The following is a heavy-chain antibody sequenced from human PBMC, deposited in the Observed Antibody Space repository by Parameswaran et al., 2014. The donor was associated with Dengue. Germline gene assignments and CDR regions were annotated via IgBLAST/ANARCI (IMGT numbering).Heavy chain of an antibody. D-gene: IGHD5-12*01. J-gene: IGHJ6*02. V-gene: IGHV3-48*03. CDR3: ARLGTIYYGMDV. CDR2: ISSSGSTI. Sequence: VRQAPGKGLEWVSYISSSGSTIYYADSVKGRFTISRDNAKNSLYLQMNSLRAEDTAVYYCARLGTIYYGMDVWGQGTTVTVSS.